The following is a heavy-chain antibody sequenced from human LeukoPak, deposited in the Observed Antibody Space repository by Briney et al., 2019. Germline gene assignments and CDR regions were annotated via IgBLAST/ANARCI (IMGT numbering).Heavy chain of an antibody. V-gene: IGHV1-46*01. J-gene: IGHJ6*03. CDR2: INPSGGST. D-gene: IGHD4-11*01. Sequence: ASVKVSCKASGYTFTSYAMNWVRQAPGQGLEWMGIINPSGGSTSYAQKFQGRVTITADKSTSTAYMEVSSLRSEDTAVYYCARGVGDYDYSNYRNYYYYMDVWGKGTSVTVSS. CDR3: ARGVGDYDYSNYRNYYYYMDV. CDR1: GYTFTSYA.